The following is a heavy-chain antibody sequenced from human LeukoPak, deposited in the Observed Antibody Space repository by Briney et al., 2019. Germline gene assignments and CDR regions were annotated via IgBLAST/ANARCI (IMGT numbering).Heavy chain of an antibody. CDR1: GYTFTYRY. Sequence: SVKVSCKASGYTFTYRYLHWVRQAPGQALEWMGWITPFNGNTNYAQKFQDRVTITRDRSVSTAYMELSSLRSEDTAMYYCARSLTTVTTGRGAFDIWGQGTMVTVSS. CDR3: ARSLTTVTTGRGAFDI. J-gene: IGHJ3*02. V-gene: IGHV1-45*02. CDR2: ITPFNGNT. D-gene: IGHD4-17*01.